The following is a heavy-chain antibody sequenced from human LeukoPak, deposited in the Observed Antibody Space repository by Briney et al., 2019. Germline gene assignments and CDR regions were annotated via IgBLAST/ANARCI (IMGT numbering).Heavy chain of an antibody. CDR1: GFTFSSYA. D-gene: IGHD2-21*02. J-gene: IGHJ4*02. CDR3: AKTLPHIVVVTAIDY. CDR2: MSGSGGST. V-gene: IGHV3-23*01. Sequence: PGGSLRLSCAASGFTFSSYAMSWVRQAPGKGLEWVSAMSGSGGSTYYADSVKGRFTISRDNSKNTLYLQMNSLRAEDTAVYYCAKTLPHIVVVTAIDYWGQGTLVTVSS.